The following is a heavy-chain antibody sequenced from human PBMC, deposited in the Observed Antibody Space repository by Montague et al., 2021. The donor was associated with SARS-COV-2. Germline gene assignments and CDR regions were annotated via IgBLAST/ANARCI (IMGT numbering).Heavy chain of an antibody. CDR3: ARHVTFGGVVVALDY. J-gene: IGHJ4*02. Sequence: SETLSLTCTVSGASISSSENLWGWIRQSPGKGLEWFGSIFYSGTTYFNPSLRSRIAISVDTSKNQFSLKVTSVTAADTAAYYCARHVTFGGVVVALDYWGQGHLVSVSS. CDR2: IFYSGTT. D-gene: IGHD3-16*02. CDR1: GASISSSENL. V-gene: IGHV4-39*01.